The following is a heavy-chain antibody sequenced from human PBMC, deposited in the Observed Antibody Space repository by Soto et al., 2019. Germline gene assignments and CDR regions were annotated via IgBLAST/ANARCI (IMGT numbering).Heavy chain of an antibody. D-gene: IGHD2-21*01. J-gene: IGHJ5*02. Sequence: PSETLSLTCSVSGASVTSGSYFWTWIRQPPGKGLQWIGYIYSSGATHYNPSLQSRLSMSLETSKSHFSLRLTSVTASDTAVYYCARLGAYYQSLDPWGQGTVVTVSS. V-gene: IGHV4-30-4*01. CDR2: IYSSGAT. CDR1: GASVTSGSYF. CDR3: ARLGAYYQSLDP.